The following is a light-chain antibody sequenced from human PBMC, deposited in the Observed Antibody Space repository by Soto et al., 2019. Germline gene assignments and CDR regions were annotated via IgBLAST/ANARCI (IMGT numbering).Light chain of an antibody. CDR2: LNSDGSH. CDR3: QTWGTSVV. Sequence: QAVLTQSPSASASLGASVKLTCTLSSGHSSYAIAWHQQQPEKSPRYLMKLNSDGSHSKGDGIPDRFSGSSSGAERYLTISSLQSEDEADYYCQTWGTSVVFGGGTKVTVL. V-gene: IGLV4-69*01. J-gene: IGLJ2*01. CDR1: SGHSSYA.